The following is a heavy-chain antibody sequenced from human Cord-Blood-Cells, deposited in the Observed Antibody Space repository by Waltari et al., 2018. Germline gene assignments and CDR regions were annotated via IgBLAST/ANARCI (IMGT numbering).Heavy chain of an antibody. Sequence: EVQLLESGGGLVQPGGSLRLSCAASGFTFSSYAMSWVRQAPGKGLDGVAAISGSGGSTYYADSVKGRFTISRDNSKNTLYLQMNSLRAEDTAVYYCAKDYLSSSWYDYWGQGTLVTVSS. CDR3: AKDYLSSSWYDY. J-gene: IGHJ4*02. D-gene: IGHD6-13*01. CDR2: ISGSGGST. CDR1: GFTFSSYA. V-gene: IGHV3-23*01.